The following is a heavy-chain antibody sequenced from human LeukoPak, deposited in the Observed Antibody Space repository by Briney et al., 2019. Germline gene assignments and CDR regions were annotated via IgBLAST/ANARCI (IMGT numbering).Heavy chain of an antibody. CDR1: GGAISSYY. V-gene: IGHV4-4*07. D-gene: IGHD1-26*01. CDR2: IYTSVST. J-gene: IGHJ1*01. Sequence: PSETLSLTCTVSGGAISSYYWSWIRQPAGKGLEWIGRIYTSVSTNYNTSLKSRVTMSVDTSKNQFSLKLSSVTAADAAVYYCAREGWELLSEYFQQWDQGTLVTVSS. CDR3: AREGWELLSEYFQQ.